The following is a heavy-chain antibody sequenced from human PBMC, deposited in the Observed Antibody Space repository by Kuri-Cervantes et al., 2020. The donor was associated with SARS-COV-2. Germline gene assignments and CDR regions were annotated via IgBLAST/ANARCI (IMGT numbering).Heavy chain of an antibody. V-gene: IGHV1-69*10. CDR2: IIPILGIA. CDR1: GGTFSSYA. Sequence: SVKVSCKASGGTFSSYAISWVRQAPGQGLEWMGGIIPILGIANYAQKFQGRVTITADKSTSTAYMELSSLRSEDTAVYYCAWQPDRPGENGMDVWGQGTTVTVSS. J-gene: IGHJ6*02. D-gene: IGHD3-16*01. CDR3: AWQPDRPGENGMDV.